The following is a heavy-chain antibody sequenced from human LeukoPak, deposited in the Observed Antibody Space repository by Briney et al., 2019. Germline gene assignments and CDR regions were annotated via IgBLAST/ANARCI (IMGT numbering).Heavy chain of an antibody. D-gene: IGHD3-10*01. CDR1: GFTFSSYW. V-gene: IGHV3-7*01. J-gene: IGHJ5*02. Sequence: GGSLRLSCAASGFTFSSYWMSWVRQAPGKGLEWVANIKQDGSEKYYVDSVKGRFTISRDNAKNSLYLQMNSLRAEDTAVYYCARVQGVTMVRGVIYDWFDPWGQGTLVTVSS. CDR2: IKQDGSEK. CDR3: ARVQGVTMVRGVIYDWFDP.